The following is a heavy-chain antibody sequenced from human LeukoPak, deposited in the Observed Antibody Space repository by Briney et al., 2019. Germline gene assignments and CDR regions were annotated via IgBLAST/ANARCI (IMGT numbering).Heavy chain of an antibody. J-gene: IGHJ4*02. D-gene: IGHD3-9*01. V-gene: IGHV1-18*01. CDR2: ISAYNGNT. CDR1: GYTFTSYG. CDR3: GRDLSESYYDILTGYYTYFDY. Sequence: GASVRVSCKASGYTFTSYGISWVRQAPGQGLEWMGWISAYNGNTNYAQKLQGRVTMTTDTSTSTAYMELRSLRSDDTAVYYCGRDLSESYYDILTGYYTYFDYWGQGTLVTVSS.